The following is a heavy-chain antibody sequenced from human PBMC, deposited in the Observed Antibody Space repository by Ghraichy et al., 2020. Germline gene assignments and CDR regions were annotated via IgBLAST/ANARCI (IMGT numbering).Heavy chain of an antibody. Sequence: SGPTLVKPTQTLTLTCTFSGFSLSTSGMCVSWIRQPPGKALEWLALIDWDDDKYYSTSLKTRLTISKDTSKNQVVLTMTNMDPVDTATYYCARLPRGVYYDSSGYYDYWGQGTLVTVSS. D-gene: IGHD3-22*01. J-gene: IGHJ4*02. CDR3: ARLPRGVYYDSSGYYDY. CDR2: IDWDDDK. CDR1: GFSLSTSGMC. V-gene: IGHV2-70*01.